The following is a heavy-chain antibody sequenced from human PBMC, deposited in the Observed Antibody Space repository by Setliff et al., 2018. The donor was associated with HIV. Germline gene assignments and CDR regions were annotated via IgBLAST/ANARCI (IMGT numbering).Heavy chain of an antibody. CDR2: ISRSGST. CDR1: GGSFNGYS. Sequence: SETLSLTCAVYGGSFNGYSWSWVRQPPGKGLEWIGEISRSGSTTYHPSLKSRLTISVDASKRHFSLKLSSVTAADTAVYYCARTMAVPATQPFDYWGQGTLVTSPQ. V-gene: IGHV4-34*01. D-gene: IGHD2-15*01. J-gene: IGHJ4*02. CDR3: ARTMAVPATQPFDY.